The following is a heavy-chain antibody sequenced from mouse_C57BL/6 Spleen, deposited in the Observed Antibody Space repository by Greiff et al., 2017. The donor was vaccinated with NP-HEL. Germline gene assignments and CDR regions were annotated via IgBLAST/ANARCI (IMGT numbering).Heavy chain of an antibody. CDR2: LSDGGSYT. D-gene: IGHD3-3*01. CDR1: GFTFSSYA. J-gene: IGHJ3*01. CDR3: AREAGTGWFAY. Sequence: EVQGVESGGGLVKPGGSLKLSCAASGFTFSSYAMSWVRQTPEKRLEWVATLSDGGSYTYYPDNVKGRFTISRDNAKNNLYLQMSHLKSEDTAMYYCAREAGTGWFAYWGQGTLVTVSA. V-gene: IGHV5-4*01.